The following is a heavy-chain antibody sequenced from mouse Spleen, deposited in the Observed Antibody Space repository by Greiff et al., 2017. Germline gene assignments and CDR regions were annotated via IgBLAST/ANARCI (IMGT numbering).Heavy chain of an antibody. CDR1: GFTFSDFY. V-gene: IGHV7-1*01. D-gene: IGHD3-2*02. Sequence: EVNVVESGGGLVQSGRSLRLSCATSGFTFSDFYMEWVRQAPGKGLEWIAASRNKANDYTTEYSASVKGRFIVSRDTSQSILYLQMNALRAEDTAIYYCARDRDSSGYDYWGQGTTLTVSS. CDR2: SRNKANDYTT. J-gene: IGHJ2*01. CDR3: ARDRDSSGYDY.